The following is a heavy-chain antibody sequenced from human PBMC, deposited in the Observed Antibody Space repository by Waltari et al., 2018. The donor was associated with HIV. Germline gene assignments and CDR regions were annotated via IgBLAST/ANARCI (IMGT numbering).Heavy chain of an antibody. CDR1: GFTFRNFG. J-gene: IGHJ6*02. CDR2: LSGSGGST. D-gene: IGHD1-1*01. CDR3: AIQYNPLNNYYYGMDV. V-gene: IGHV3-23*01. Sequence: EVQLLESGGGLVQTGGSLILYCVGSGFTFRNFGIAWVRQAPGKGLEWVSGLSGSGGSTHYADSVKGRFTISRDNSNNTSYLQMNSLRAEDTAVYYCAIQYNPLNNYYYGMDVWGQGTTVTVSS.